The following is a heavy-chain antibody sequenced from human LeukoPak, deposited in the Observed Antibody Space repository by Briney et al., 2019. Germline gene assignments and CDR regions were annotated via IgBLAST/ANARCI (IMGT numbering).Heavy chain of an antibody. V-gene: IGHV4-59*08. D-gene: IGHD6-19*01. CDR3: ARIAVAGGYYYYSMDV. Sequence: SETLSLTCTVSGGSITSYYWTWIRQPPGKGLEWTGYIYYSGSTNYNPSLKSRVTISVDTSKNQFSLKLSSVTAADTAVYYCARIAVAGGYYYYSMDVWGKGTTVTVSS. CDR2: IYYSGST. CDR1: GGSITSYY. J-gene: IGHJ6*03.